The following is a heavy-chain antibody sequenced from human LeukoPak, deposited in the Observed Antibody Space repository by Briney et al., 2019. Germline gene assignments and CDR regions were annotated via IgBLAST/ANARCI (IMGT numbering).Heavy chain of an antibody. V-gene: IGHV4-59*01. Sequence: SETLSLTCTVSGGSISSYYWSWIRQPPGKGLEWIGYTYYSGSTNYNPSLKSRVTISVDTSKNQFSLKLSSVTAADTAVYYCARGQQWLGLDYWGQGTLVTVSS. CDR2: TYYSGST. D-gene: IGHD6-19*01. CDR1: GGSISSYY. J-gene: IGHJ4*02. CDR3: ARGQQWLGLDY.